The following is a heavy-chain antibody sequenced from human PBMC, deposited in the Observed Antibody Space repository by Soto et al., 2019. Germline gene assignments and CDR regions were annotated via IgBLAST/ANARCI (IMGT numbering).Heavy chain of an antibody. CDR3: APAYSTSWYWLDP. V-gene: IGHV2-26*01. CDR1: GFSLSNAGLG. Sequence: QVTVKESGPVLVKPTETLTLTCTVSGFSLSNAGLGVSWIRQPPGKALEWLAHIFSNDEKSYSTSLKSRLTISKDTSKSQVVPNMTNMDPVDTATYYCAPAYSTSWYWLDPWGQGTLVTVSS. CDR2: IFSNDEK. J-gene: IGHJ5*02. D-gene: IGHD6-13*01.